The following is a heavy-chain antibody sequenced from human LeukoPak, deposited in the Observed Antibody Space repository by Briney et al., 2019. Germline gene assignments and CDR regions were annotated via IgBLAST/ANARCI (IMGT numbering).Heavy chain of an antibody. V-gene: IGHV4-39*01. CDR1: GGSISSSRYY. CDR2: IYYSGSA. Sequence: SETLSLTCTVSGGSISSSRYYWGWIRQPPGKGLEWIGSIYYSGSAYYNPSLKSRVTISVDTSKNQFSLKLSSVTAADTAVYYCASQRGITMIVVVITDAFDIWGQGTMVTVSS. D-gene: IGHD3-22*01. J-gene: IGHJ3*02. CDR3: ASQRGITMIVVVITDAFDI.